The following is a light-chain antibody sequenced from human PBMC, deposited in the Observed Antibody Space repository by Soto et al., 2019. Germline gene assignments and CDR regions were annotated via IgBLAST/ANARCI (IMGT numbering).Light chain of an antibody. V-gene: IGKV1-39*01. CDR1: QSVSAF. J-gene: IGKJ1*01. Sequence: DIQMTQSPPSLSASVGDRVTITCRASQSVSAFLNWYRHKPGKAPELLIFSASSLQPGVPSRFSGRGSGTAFTLTITSLQPEDFATYYCQQIYSPPGTFGQGTKVESK. CDR3: QQIYSPPGT. CDR2: SAS.